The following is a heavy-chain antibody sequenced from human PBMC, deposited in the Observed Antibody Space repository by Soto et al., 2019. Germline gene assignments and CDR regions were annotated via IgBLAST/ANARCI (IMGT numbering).Heavy chain of an antibody. D-gene: IGHD3-10*01. J-gene: IGHJ4*02. V-gene: IGHV4-34*01. CDR1: GWSFSGYY. Sequence: XETLCLTCAVYGWSFSGYYWSWIRQPPGKGLEWIGEINHSGSTNYNPSLKSRVTISVDTSKNQFSLKLSSVTAADTAVYYCARGSRRFGELSYWGQGTLVTVSS. CDR2: INHSGST. CDR3: ARGSRRFGELSY.